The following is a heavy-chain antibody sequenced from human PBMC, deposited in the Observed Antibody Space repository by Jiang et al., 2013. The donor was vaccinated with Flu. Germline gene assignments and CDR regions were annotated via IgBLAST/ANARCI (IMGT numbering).Heavy chain of an antibody. V-gene: IGHV3-21*01. CDR3: ARDGTPTASLYDYYYYGMDV. CDR2: ISSSSSYI. D-gene: IGHD4-17*01. Sequence: QLLESGGGLVKPGGSLRLSCAASGFTFSGYSMNWVRQAPGKGLEWVSSISSSSSYIYYADSVKGRFTISRDNAKNSLYLQMNSLRAEDTAVYYCARDGTPTASLYDYYYYGMDVWGQGTTVTVSS. J-gene: IGHJ6*02. CDR1: GFTFSGYS.